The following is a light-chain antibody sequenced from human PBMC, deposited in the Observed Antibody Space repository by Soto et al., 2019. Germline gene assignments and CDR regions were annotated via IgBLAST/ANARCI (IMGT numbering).Light chain of an antibody. V-gene: IGKV3-15*01. J-gene: IGKJ5*01. CDR1: HDIRSN. CDR3: QQYGSSPLIS. CDR2: SAS. Sequence: EIVMTQSPATLSVSPGERATVSCRASHDIRSNLAWYQQRPGQAPRLLIYSASTRATGIPARFSGSGSGADFTLTISSLQSEDFAVYYCQQYGSSPLISFGQGTRLE.